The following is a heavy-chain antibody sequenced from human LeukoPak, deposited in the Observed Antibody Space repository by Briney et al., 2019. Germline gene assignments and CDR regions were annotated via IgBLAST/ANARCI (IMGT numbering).Heavy chain of an antibody. CDR3: ARENSPTLTGPAYYDAFDM. CDR2: IRRDGSKI. J-gene: IGHJ3*02. Sequence: PGGSLRLSCAASGFTFSNFWMSWVRQAPGKGLEWVANIRRDGSKIHYVDSVKGRFTISRDNAKNSLSLQMNSLRAEDTAIYYCARENSPTLTGPAYYDAFDMWSEGIIVCVSS. CDR1: GFTFSNFW. D-gene: IGHD4-11*01. V-gene: IGHV3-7*01.